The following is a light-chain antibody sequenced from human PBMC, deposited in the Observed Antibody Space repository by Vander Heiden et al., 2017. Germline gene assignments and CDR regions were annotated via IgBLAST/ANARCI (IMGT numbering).Light chain of an antibody. CDR2: SES. CDR3: QQLKNSPCT. V-gene: IGKV1-9*01. Sequence: DIQLTQSPSFLSASVGDRVTTTCRASQDINSYLIWYQQRPGKAPELLMYSESTLRSGVPSRFSGSGSGTEFTLTISSLQPEDFATYYCQQLKNSPCTFGQGTTVEIK. CDR1: QDINSY. J-gene: IGKJ1*01.